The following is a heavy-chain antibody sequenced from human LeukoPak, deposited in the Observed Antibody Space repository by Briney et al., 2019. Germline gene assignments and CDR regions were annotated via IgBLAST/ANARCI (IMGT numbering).Heavy chain of an antibody. CDR1: GGSISSYY. Sequence: SETLSLTCTVSGGSISSYYWSWIRQPPGKGLEWIGYIYYSGSTNYNPSLKSRVTISVDTSKNQFSLKLSSVTAADTAVYYCARVNYYGSGSYHGGLDYWGQGTLVTVSS. V-gene: IGHV4-59*01. CDR2: IYYSGST. CDR3: ARVNYYGSGSYHGGLDY. D-gene: IGHD3-10*01. J-gene: IGHJ4*02.